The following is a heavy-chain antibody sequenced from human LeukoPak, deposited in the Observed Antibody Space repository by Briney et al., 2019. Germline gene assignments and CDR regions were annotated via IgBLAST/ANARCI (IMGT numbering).Heavy chain of an antibody. D-gene: IGHD6-19*01. CDR3: ARQIGYSSGWYLGSDY. J-gene: IGHJ4*02. V-gene: IGHV1-46*01. CDR1: GYTFTSYY. CDR2: INPSGGST. Sequence: DSVKVSCKASGYTFTSYYMHWVRQAPGQGLEWMGIINPSGGSTSCAQKFQGRVTMTRDTSTSTVYMELSSLRSEDTAVYYCARQIGYSSGWYLGSDYWGQGTLVTVSS.